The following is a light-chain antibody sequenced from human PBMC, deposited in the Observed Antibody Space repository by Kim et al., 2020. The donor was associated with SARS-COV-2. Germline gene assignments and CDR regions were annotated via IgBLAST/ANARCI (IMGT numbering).Light chain of an antibody. V-gene: IGKV3-20*01. CDR2: GAS. CDR3: QQYGSAPGT. J-gene: IGKJ4*01. Sequence: EIVLTQSPGTLSLSPGEGDTLYCRASQSVSSNYFAWYHQKPGQAPRLLIYGASNRATGIPDRFSGGGSGTDFTLTINRVEPEDFAVYYCQQYGSAPGTFGGGTKVDIK. CDR1: QSVSSNY.